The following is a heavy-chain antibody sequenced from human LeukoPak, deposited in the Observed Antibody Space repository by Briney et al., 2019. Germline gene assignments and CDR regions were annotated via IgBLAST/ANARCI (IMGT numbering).Heavy chain of an antibody. CDR3: VRVKDYGSGSRLNDALEI. J-gene: IGHJ3*02. CDR2: INPNSGGT. CDR1: GYTFTGYY. D-gene: IGHD3-10*01. Sequence: ASVKVSCKASGYTFTGYYIHWVRQAPGQGLEWLAWINPNSGGTGYAQKFQRRLTRHRDTSISTDYMDLSRLRYDGTAVYYCVRVKDYGSGSRLNDALEIWGRGTLVTVSS. V-gene: IGHV1-2*02.